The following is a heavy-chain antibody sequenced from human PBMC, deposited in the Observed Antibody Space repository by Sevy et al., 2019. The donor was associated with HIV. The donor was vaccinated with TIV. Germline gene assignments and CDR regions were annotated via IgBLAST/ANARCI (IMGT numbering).Heavy chain of an antibody. CDR3: ARGRVAAADYYFDY. J-gene: IGHJ4*02. V-gene: IGHV3-11*01. CDR2: ISVGGRII. Sequence: GGSLRLSCATSGFSFSNYYMSWIRQAPGKGLEWISYISVGGRIIYYADSVKGRFTISRDNTNNSLYLRMNSLRAEDTAVYYCARGRVAAADYYFDYWGQGTLVTVSS. CDR1: GFSFSNYY. D-gene: IGHD6-25*01.